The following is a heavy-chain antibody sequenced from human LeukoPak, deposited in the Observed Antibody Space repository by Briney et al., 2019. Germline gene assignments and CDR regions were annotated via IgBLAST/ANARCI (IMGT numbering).Heavy chain of an antibody. CDR2: VSGSGAIA. CDR1: GFTFSNAW. Sequence: GGSLRLSCAASGFTFSNAWMSWVRQAPGKGLEWVSTVSGSGAIAYYTDSDKGRFTISRDNSKNTLYLQMSSLTAKDTAVYYCAREITMVRGVTVLDWFDPWGQGTLVTVSS. V-gene: IGHV3-23*01. CDR3: AREITMVRGVTVLDWFDP. D-gene: IGHD3-10*01. J-gene: IGHJ5*02.